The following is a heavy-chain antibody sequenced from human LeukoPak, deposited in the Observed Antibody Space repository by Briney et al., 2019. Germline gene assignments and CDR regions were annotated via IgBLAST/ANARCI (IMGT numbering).Heavy chain of an antibody. D-gene: IGHD3-16*02. CDR3: AKETMITFGGVIVKPFDY. V-gene: IGHV3-9*01. CDR1: GFTFDDCG. CDR2: ISSSSASI. J-gene: IGHJ4*02. Sequence: GGSLRLSCVVSGFTFDDCGMHWVRQAPGKGLEWVSGISSSSASIAYADSVRGRFTISRDNAKHSLYLQMNSLIAEDTALYYCAKETMITFGGVIVKPFDYWGQGTLVTVSS.